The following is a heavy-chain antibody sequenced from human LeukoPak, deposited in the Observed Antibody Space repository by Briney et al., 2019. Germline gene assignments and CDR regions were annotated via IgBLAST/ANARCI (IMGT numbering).Heavy chain of an antibody. CDR2: IYYSGST. D-gene: IGHD3-22*01. V-gene: IGHV4-59*08. Sequence: PSETLSLTCTASGGSISSYYWSWIRQPPGKGLEWIGYIYYSGSTSYNPSLKSRVTISVDTSKNQFSLKLSSVTAADTAVYYCARHYYDSGAYINAFDIWGQGTMVTVSS. J-gene: IGHJ3*02. CDR1: GGSISSYY. CDR3: ARHYYDSGAYINAFDI.